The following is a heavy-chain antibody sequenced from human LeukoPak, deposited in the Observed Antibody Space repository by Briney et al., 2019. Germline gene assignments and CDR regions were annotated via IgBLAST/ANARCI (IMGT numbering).Heavy chain of an antibody. J-gene: IGHJ4*02. CDR2: IYYSGST. V-gene: IGHV4-59*01. CDR3: ARAPYSGSPGYYYFDC. D-gene: IGHD1-26*01. CDR1: SGSISSYY. Sequence: SETLSLTCTVSSGSISSYYWSWIRQPPGKGLEWIGYIYYSGSTNYNPSLKSRVTISVDTSKNQFSLKLSSVTAADTAVYYCARAPYSGSPGYYYFDCWGQGTLVTVSS.